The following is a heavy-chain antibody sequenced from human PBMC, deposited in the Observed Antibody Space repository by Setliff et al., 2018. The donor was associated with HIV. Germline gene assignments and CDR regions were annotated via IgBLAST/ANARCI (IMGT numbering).Heavy chain of an antibody. J-gene: IGHJ4*02. CDR3: AQITVMGY. D-gene: IGHD4-4*01. V-gene: IGHV3-7*01. CDR1: GFTFSNYW. CDR2: IKQDGSER. Sequence: PGGSLRLSCAASGFTFSNYWMSWVRQAPGNGPEWVANIKQDGSERSYVDSVKGRFTISRDNAKNSLYLQMNSLRAEDTAVYYCAQITVMGYWGQGTLVTVSS.